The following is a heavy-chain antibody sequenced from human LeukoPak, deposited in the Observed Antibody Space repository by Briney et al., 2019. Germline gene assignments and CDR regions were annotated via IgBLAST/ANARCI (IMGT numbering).Heavy chain of an antibody. CDR3: ARDGRNYYGSGSTTGLFDY. CDR1: GFTFSSYE. CDR2: ISSSGSTI. J-gene: IGHJ4*02. Sequence: PGGSLRLSCAASGFTFSSYEMNWVRQAPGKGLEWVSYISSSGSTIYYADSVKGRFTISRDNAKNSLYLQMNSLRAEDTAVYYCARDGRNYYGSGSTTGLFDYWGQGTLVTVSS. D-gene: IGHD3-10*01. V-gene: IGHV3-48*03.